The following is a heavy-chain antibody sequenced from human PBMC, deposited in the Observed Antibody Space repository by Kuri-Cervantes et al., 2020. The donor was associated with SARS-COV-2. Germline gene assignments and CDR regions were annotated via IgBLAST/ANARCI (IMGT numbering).Heavy chain of an antibody. V-gene: IGHV1-24*01. Sequence: ASVKVSCKVSGYTLTELSMHWVRQAPGEGLEWMGGFDPEDGETIYAQKFQGRVTMTEDTSTDTAYMELSSLRSEDTAVYYCATLCRSCVIVGATRSPYWFDPWGQGTLVTVSS. CDR1: GYTLTELS. CDR2: FDPEDGET. D-gene: IGHD1-26*01. CDR3: ATLCRSCVIVGATRSPYWFDP. J-gene: IGHJ5*02.